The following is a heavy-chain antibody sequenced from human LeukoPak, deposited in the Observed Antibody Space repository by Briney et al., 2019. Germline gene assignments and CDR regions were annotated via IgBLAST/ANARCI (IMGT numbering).Heavy chain of an antibody. D-gene: IGHD2/OR15-2a*01. CDR1: GFTFSNYA. Sequence: GGSLRLSCAASGFTFSNYAMHWVRQAPGKGLEWVAVISYDGTNKHYPDSVKGRFTISRDNSYNTLYLQVDSLTAEDTAVYYCAKESTTYYYYGMHVWGQGTTVTVSS. CDR3: AKESTTYYYYGMHV. CDR2: ISYDGTNK. J-gene: IGHJ6*02. V-gene: IGHV3-30*18.